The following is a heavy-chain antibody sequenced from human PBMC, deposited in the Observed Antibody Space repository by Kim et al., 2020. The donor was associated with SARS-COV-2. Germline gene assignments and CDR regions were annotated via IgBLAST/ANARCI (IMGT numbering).Heavy chain of an antibody. J-gene: IGHJ3*02. Sequence: YSRKFQGRVTITRDTSASTAYMELSSLRSEDTAVYYCASLVGATGGAFDIWGQGTMVTVSS. D-gene: IGHD1-26*01. CDR3: ASLVGATGGAFDI. V-gene: IGHV1-3*01.